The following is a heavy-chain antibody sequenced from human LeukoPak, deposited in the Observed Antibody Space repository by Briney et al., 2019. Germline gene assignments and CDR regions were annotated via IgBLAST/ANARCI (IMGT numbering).Heavy chain of an antibody. CDR2: MNPNSGNT. D-gene: IGHD6-25*01. V-gene: IGHV1-8*01. J-gene: IGHJ4*02. CDR1: GFTFTNND. Sequence: SVXXSXKASGFTFTNNDINWVRQAPGQGLEWMGWMNPNSGNTGYGQKFQGRVTMTRNTSISAAYMELSSLRSDDTAMYYCAQREAGFDYWGQGTLVTVSS. CDR3: AQREAGFDY.